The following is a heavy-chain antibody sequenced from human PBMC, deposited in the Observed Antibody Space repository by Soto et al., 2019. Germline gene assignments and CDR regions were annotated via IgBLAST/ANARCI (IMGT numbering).Heavy chain of an antibody. CDR2: IYHTGST. CDR3: ARGILDTQLVPAYTAPLYFDY. J-gene: IGHJ4*02. CDR1: GGSISSTDW. Sequence: SETLSLTCVVSGGSISSTDWWTWVRQTPGKGLEWIGEIYHTGSTKYNPSLKNRVTISLDKSNNQFSLNLKSVTAADTAVYFCARGILDTQLVPAYTAPLYFDYWGQGALVTVSS. V-gene: IGHV4-4*02. D-gene: IGHD2-2*03.